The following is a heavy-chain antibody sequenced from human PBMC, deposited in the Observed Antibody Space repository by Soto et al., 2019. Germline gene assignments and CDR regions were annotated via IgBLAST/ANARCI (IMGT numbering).Heavy chain of an antibody. Sequence: QVQLVESGGGVVQPGRSLRLSCAASGFTFSSYAMHWVRQAPGMGLEWVAVISYDGSNKYYADSVKGRFTISRDNSKNTLYLQMNSLRAEDTAVYYCARDGQQLGPYYFDSWGQGTLVTVSS. D-gene: IGHD6-13*01. CDR2: ISYDGSNK. CDR3: ARDGQQLGPYYFDS. CDR1: GFTFSSYA. V-gene: IGHV3-30-3*01. J-gene: IGHJ4*02.